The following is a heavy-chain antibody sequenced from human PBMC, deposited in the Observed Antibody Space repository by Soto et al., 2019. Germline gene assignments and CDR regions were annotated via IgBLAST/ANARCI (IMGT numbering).Heavy chain of an antibody. CDR2: IYYSGST. Sequence: SSETLSLTCTVSGGSISSYYWSWIRQPPGKGLEWIGYIYYSGSTNYNPSLKSRVTISVDTSKNQFSLKLSSVTAADTAVYYCARGPGISVAGMNFWGQGTLVTVSS. V-gene: IGHV4-59*01. D-gene: IGHD6-13*01. CDR3: ARGPGISVAGMNF. CDR1: GGSISSYY. J-gene: IGHJ4*02.